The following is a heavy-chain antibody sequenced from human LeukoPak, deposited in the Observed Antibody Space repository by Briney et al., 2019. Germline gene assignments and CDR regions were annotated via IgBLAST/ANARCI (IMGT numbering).Heavy chain of an antibody. CDR1: GGSISSHY. Sequence: SETLSLTCTVSGGSISSHYWSWVRQPPGKGLEWIGYIYYSGSTNYNPSLKRRVTISVDTYKKQFSLKLRSVTAADTAVYYCARDGNTRHYYYMDVWGKGTTVTVSS. V-gene: IGHV4-59*11. D-gene: IGHD1-7*01. CDR2: IYYSGST. J-gene: IGHJ6*03. CDR3: ARDGNTRHYYYMDV.